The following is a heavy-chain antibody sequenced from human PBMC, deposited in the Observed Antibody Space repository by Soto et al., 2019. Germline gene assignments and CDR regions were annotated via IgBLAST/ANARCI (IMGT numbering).Heavy chain of an antibody. D-gene: IGHD6-19*01. CDR2: ISYDGSKE. J-gene: IGHJ6*02. CDR3: AKVTDSSGWYPYYYGIDV. Sequence: QVQLVESGGGVVQPGKSPRLSCAASGFTFNIYGMQWVRQAPGKGLEWVAVISYDGSKEYYGDSVKGRFTISRDNSKNTLYLQMNSLRSEDTAVYYCAKVTDSSGWYPYYYGIDVWGQGTTVTISS. V-gene: IGHV3-30*18. CDR1: GFTFNIYG.